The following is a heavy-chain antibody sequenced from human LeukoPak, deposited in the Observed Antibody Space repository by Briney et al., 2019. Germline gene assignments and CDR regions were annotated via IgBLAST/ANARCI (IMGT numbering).Heavy chain of an antibody. Sequence: GGSLRLSCAASGFTFDDYAMHWVRQAPGKGLEWVSGISWNSGSIGYADSVKGRFTISRDNAKNSLYLQMNSLRAEDTAVYYCASDEDYYYYMDVWGKGTTVTVSS. J-gene: IGHJ6*03. CDR1: GFTFDDYA. CDR3: ASDEDYYYYMDV. CDR2: ISWNSGSI. V-gene: IGHV3-9*01.